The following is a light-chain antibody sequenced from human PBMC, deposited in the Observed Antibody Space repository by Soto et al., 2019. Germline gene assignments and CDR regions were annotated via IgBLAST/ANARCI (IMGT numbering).Light chain of an antibody. CDR2: AAS. CDR1: QGISSY. J-gene: IGKJ4*01. CDR3: QQYYRYPLT. Sequence: AIRMTQSPSSFSASTGDRVTITSRASQGISSYLAWYQQKPGKAPKLLIYAASTLQSGVPSRFSGSGSGTDFTLTISCLQSEDFATYYCQQYYRYPLTFGGGTKVEIK. V-gene: IGKV1-8*01.